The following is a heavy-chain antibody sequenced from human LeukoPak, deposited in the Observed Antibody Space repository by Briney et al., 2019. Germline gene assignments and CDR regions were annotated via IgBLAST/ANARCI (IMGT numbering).Heavy chain of an antibody. J-gene: IGHJ4*02. V-gene: IGHV4-59*08. Sequence: PSETLSLTCAVSGGSISDYYWTWIRQPPGKGLEWIGYIYYSGSTNYNPSLKSRVTISVDTSKNQFSLKLSSVTAADTAVYYCTEAAGHYWGQGTLVTVSS. D-gene: IGHD6-13*01. CDR3: TEAAGHY. CDR2: IYYSGST. CDR1: GGSISDYY.